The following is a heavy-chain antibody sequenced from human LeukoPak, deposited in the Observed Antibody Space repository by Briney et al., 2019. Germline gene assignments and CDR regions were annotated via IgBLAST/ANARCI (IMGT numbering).Heavy chain of an antibody. J-gene: IGHJ5*02. CDR3: ARDGSGGLDP. Sequence: GGSLRLSCAASGFSFTDFYIHWVRQAPGKGLVWVSRIDDDGRSKSYADFLKGRFAISRDNARKMVYLEMNSLRPEDTAVYYCARDGSGGLDPWGQGTLVTVFS. CDR2: IDDDGRSK. D-gene: IGHD2-15*01. V-gene: IGHV3-74*01. CDR1: GFSFTDFY.